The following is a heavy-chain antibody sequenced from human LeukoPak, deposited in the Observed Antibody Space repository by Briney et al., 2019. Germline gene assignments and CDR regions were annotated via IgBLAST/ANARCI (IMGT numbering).Heavy chain of an antibody. D-gene: IGHD3-22*01. CDR3: ASIRAYDSSGNFDY. CDR1: GYTFTGYY. CDR2: INPNSGGT. Sequence: GASVKVSCKASGYTFTGYYMHWVRQAPGQGLEWMGRINPNSGGTNYAQKFQGRVTMTRDTSISTAYMELSRLRSDDTAVYYRASIRAYDSSGNFDYWGQGTLVTVSS. V-gene: IGHV1-2*06. J-gene: IGHJ4*02.